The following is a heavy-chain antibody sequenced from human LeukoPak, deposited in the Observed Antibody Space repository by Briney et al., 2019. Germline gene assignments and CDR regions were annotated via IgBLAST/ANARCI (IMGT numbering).Heavy chain of an antibody. J-gene: IGHJ3*02. V-gene: IGHV4-59*08. CDR1: GGSISSYY. CDR2: IYYRGST. D-gene: IGHD3-10*01. CDR3: ARPMVREVIVPFDI. Sequence: SDTLSLTCTVSGGSISSYYWSWIRQPPGKGLEGSGYIYYRGSTNYNPSLKRRGTISVDTSKNQFSLKLSSVTAAHTAVYYCARPMVREVIVPFDIWGQGTMVTVSS.